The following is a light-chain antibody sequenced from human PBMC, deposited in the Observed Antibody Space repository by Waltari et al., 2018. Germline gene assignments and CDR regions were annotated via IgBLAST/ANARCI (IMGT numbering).Light chain of an antibody. V-gene: IGLV2-14*01. CDR3: SSYTSSRRV. CDR2: EVS. CDR1: SRDVGGYNY. Sequence: QSALTQPASVSGSPGQSITISCTGTSRDVGGYNYVPWYQQHPGKAPKLMIYEVSNRPSGGSNRFSGSKSGNTASLTISGLQAEDEADYYCSSYTSSRRVFGGGTKLTVL. J-gene: IGLJ3*02.